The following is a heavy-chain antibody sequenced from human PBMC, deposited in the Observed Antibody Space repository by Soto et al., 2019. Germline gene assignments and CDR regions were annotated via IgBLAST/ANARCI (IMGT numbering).Heavy chain of an antibody. CDR2: ISSSGSTI. CDR3: ARDSPFGVPSNYYYYMDV. D-gene: IGHD3-10*01. J-gene: IGHJ6*03. Sequence: GGSLRLSCAASGFTFSDYYMSWIRQAPGKGLEWVSYISSSGSTIYYADSVKGRFTISRDNAKNSLYLQMNSLRAEDTAVYYCARDSPFGVPSNYYYYMDVWGKGTTVTVSS. V-gene: IGHV3-11*01. CDR1: GFTFSDYY.